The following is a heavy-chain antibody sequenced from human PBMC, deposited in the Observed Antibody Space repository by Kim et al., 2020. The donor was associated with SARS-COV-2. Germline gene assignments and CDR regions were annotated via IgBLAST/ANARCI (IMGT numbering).Heavy chain of an antibody. V-gene: IGHV1-69*13. D-gene: IGHD6-19*01. CDR3: ARERQSIAVAGTGEGEDAFDI. CDR2: IIPIFGTA. CDR1: GGTFSSYA. Sequence: SVKVSCKASGGTFSSYAISWVRQAPGQGLEWMGGIIPIFGTANYAQKFQGRVTITADESTSTAYMELSSLRSEDTAVYYCARERQSIAVAGTGEGEDAFDIWGQGTMVTVSS. J-gene: IGHJ3*02.